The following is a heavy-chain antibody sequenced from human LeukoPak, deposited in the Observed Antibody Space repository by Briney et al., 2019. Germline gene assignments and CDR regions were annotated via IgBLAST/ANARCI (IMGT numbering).Heavy chain of an antibody. CDR1: GSSIGGYY. J-gene: IGHJ3*02. CDR3: AKILGSGVWYGFDI. Sequence: SETLSLTCTVSGSSIGGYYWSWIRQSPGKGLEWIGYIYTTGRTNYNPSLKSRVTISVDTSKNQFSLKLNSVTAADTAVYYCAKILGSGVWYGFDIWGQGTMVTVSS. D-gene: IGHD2-21*01. V-gene: IGHV4-4*09. CDR2: IYTTGRT.